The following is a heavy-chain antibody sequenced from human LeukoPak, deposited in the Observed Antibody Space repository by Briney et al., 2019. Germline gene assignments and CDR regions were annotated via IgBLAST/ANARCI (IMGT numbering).Heavy chain of an antibody. CDR1: GGSFSGYY. V-gene: IGHV4-34*01. CDR3: ARGAEYSGSYCFDY. CDR2: INHSGST. D-gene: IGHD1-26*01. Sequence: SETLSLTCAVYGGSFSGYYWSWIRQPPGKGLEWIGEINHSGSTNYNPSLKSRVTISVDTSKNQFSLKLSSVTAADTAVYYCARGAEYSGSYCFDYWGQGTLFTVSS. J-gene: IGHJ4*02.